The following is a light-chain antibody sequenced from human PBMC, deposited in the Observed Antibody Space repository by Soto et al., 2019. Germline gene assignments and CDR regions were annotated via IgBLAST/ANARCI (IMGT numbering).Light chain of an antibody. CDR2: GAS. CDR3: QQYGSSPPST. CDR1: QSVSSSY. V-gene: IGKV3-20*01. J-gene: IGKJ3*01. Sequence: EIVLTQSPGTLSLSPGERATLSCRASQSVSSSYLAWYQQKPGQAPRLLIYGASSRATGIPDRFSGSGSGTDFTLTISRLEPEECAVYYCQQYGSSPPSTFGPGTKVDIK.